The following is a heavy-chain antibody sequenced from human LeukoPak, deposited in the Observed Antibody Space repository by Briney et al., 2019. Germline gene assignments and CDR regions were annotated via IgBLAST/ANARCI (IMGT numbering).Heavy chain of an antibody. Sequence: GGSLRLSCAASGFTVSSNYMSWVRQAPGKGLEWGSAISGSYNSTYYADSVKGRFTISRDNSKNTLYLQMNSLRAEDTAVYYCAKWGCSGGSCYPFAYWGQGTLVTVSS. D-gene: IGHD2-15*01. CDR2: ISGSYNST. CDR3: AKWGCSGGSCYPFAY. V-gene: IGHV3-23*01. CDR1: GFTVSSNY. J-gene: IGHJ4*02.